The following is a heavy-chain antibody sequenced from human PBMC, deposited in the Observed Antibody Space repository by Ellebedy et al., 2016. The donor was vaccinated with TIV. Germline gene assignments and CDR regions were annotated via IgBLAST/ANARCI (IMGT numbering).Heavy chain of an antibody. V-gene: IGHV3-7*03. J-gene: IGHJ4*02. D-gene: IGHD6-19*01. CDR2: INGDGSAQ. Sequence: PGGSLRLSCAASGFTFSNYWIRWVRQAPGKGLEWVANINGDGSAQYYVESVKGRFTISRDKAKNSLYLQMNSLRVEDSAVYYCSRDERAVAGPGDYWGQGTLVIVS. CDR3: SRDERAVAGPGDY. CDR1: GFTFSNYW.